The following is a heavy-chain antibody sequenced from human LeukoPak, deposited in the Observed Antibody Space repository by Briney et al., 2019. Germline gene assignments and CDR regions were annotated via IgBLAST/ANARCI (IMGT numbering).Heavy chain of an antibody. CDR2: IYYSGST. CDR3: AREIGIAAAGTAYYYTDV. V-gene: IGHV4-59*01. J-gene: IGHJ6*03. D-gene: IGHD6-13*01. Sequence: SETLSLTCTVSGGSISSYYWSWIRQPPGKGLEWIGYIYYSGSTNYNPSLKSRVTISVDTSKNQFSLKLSSVTAADTAVYYCAREIGIAAAGTAYYYTDVWGKGTTVTISS. CDR1: GGSISSYY.